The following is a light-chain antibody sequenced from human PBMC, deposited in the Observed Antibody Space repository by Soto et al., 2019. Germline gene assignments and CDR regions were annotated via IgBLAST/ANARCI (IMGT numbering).Light chain of an antibody. V-gene: IGLV2-8*01. Sequence: QSVLTQPPSASGSPGQSVTISCTGASSDVGGYNFVSWYQHHPGKAPRHMIYDVTQPPSGVPDRFSGSKSGNTASLTVSGLQVDDEAYYYCSSYAGSSIPVAFGGGTKLTVL. CDR3: SSYAGSSIPVA. CDR2: DVT. CDR1: SSDVGGYNF. J-gene: IGLJ2*01.